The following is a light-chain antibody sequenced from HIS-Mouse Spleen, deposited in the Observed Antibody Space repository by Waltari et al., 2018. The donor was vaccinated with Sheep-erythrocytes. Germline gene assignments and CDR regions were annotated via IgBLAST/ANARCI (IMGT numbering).Light chain of an antibody. CDR3: YSTDSSGNHRV. V-gene: IGLV3-10*01. CDR2: EDS. Sequence: SYELTQPPSVSVSPGQTARITCSGDALPKKYAYWYQQKSGQAPGLAIYEDSKRPAGIPARFSGSSSGTMATLTISGAQVEDEADYYCYSTDSSGNHRVFGGGTKLTVL. J-gene: IGLJ2*01. CDR1: ALPKKY.